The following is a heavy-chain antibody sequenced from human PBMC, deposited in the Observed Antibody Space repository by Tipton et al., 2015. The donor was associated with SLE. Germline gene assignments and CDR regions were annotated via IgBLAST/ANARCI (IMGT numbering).Heavy chain of an antibody. CDR2: IYYSVST. J-gene: IGHJ5*02. D-gene: IGHD6-13*01. CDR3: ARGGGSSSWFNWFDP. CDR1: GYSISSGYY. Sequence: TLSLTCAVSGYSISSGYYWGWIRQPPGKGLEWIGYIYYSVSTNYNPSLKSRVTISVDTSKNQFSLKLRSVTAADTAVYYCARGGGSSSWFNWFDPCGQGTLVTVFS. V-gene: IGHV4-61*01.